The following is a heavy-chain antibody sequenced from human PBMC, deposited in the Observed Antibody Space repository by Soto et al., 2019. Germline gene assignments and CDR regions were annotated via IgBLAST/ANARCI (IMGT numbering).Heavy chain of an antibody. CDR2: INPNSGGT. Sequence: PSVKVSCKASGYTFSGYYIHWLRQAPGQGLEWMGWINPNSGGTNYAQKFQGRVTVTRDTPTSTASMELSRLTSDDTAVYYCARSLTEGYCTITGCYTRPLYGMDVWGQGTTVTVS. CDR3: ARSLTEGYCTITGCYTRPLYGMDV. V-gene: IGHV1-2*02. D-gene: IGHD2-2*02. J-gene: IGHJ6*02. CDR1: GYTFSGYY.